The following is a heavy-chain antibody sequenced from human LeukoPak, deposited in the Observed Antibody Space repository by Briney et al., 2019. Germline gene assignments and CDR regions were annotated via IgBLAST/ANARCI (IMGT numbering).Heavy chain of an antibody. CDR1: GGSFSGYY. V-gene: IGHV4-34*01. Sequence: SETLSLTCAVYGGSFSGYYWSWIRQPPGKGLEWIGEINHSGSTNYNPSLKSRVTISVDTSKNQFSLKLSSVTAADTAVYYCARGRSRSGWYSYYYMDVWGKGTTVTVSS. CDR2: INHSGST. D-gene: IGHD6-19*01. CDR3: ARGRSRSGWYSYYYMDV. J-gene: IGHJ6*03.